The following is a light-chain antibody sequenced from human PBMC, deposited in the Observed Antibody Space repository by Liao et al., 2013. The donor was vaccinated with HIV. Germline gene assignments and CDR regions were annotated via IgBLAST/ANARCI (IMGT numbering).Light chain of an antibody. J-gene: IGLJ2*01. Sequence: SYVLTQPPSVSVAPGKTARITCGGNSIGTRRVHWYQQKPGQAPVLVIYYDSARPSGIPERFSGSNSGNTATLTISRVEAGDEADYYCHVWDSGSDLRVFGGGTKLTVL. CDR1: SIGTRR. CDR3: HVWDSGSDLRV. V-gene: IGLV3-21*04. CDR2: YDS.